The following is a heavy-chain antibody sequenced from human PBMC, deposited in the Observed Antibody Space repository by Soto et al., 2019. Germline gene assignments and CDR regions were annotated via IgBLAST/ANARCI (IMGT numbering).Heavy chain of an antibody. D-gene: IGHD3-22*01. CDR3: ARRHYYDSSGSDDAFDI. J-gene: IGHJ3*02. V-gene: IGHV5-51*01. CDR2: IYPGDSDT. Sequence: ECLKISCKGSGYSFTSYWIGWVRQMPGKGLEWMGIIYPGDSDTRYSPSFQGQVTISADKSIRTAYLQWSSLKASETAMYYCARRHYYDSSGSDDAFDIWGQGTMVTVSS. CDR1: GYSFTSYW.